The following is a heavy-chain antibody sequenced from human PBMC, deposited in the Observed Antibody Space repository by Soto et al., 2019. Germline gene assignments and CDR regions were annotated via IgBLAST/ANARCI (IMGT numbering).Heavy chain of an antibody. CDR3: ARVGVGLAAPRVWPY. V-gene: IGHV1-18*01. Sequence: ASVKVSCKASGYTFTSYGISWVRQAPGQGLEWMAWINPYNGNTKYAERFLGRVTVTTDTSTATAYMEVRSLTSDDTAVFYCARVGVGLAAPRVWPYWGQGTPVTVSS. D-gene: IGHD6-13*01. CDR1: GYTFTSYG. J-gene: IGHJ4*02. CDR2: INPYNGNT.